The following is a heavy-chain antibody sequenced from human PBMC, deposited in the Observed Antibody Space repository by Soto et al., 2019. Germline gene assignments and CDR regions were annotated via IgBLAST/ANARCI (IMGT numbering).Heavy chain of an antibody. J-gene: IGHJ6*02. V-gene: IGHV5-51*01. CDR3: AMPRDAGRELYYYYCHNV. D-gene: IGHD3-10*01. CDR1: GYSFTSYW. CDR2: IYPGDSDT. Sequence: HGASMKISCTGSGYSFTSYWIGWVRQLPGKGLEWMGIIYPGDSDTRYSPSFQGHVTISADKSISTAYLQWSSLKASYTAMYYCAMPRDAGRELYYYYCHNVWGQGTTATVSS.